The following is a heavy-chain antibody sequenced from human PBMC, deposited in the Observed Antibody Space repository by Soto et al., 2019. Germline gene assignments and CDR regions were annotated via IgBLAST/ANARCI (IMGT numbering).Heavy chain of an antibody. J-gene: IGHJ6*02. CDR1: GYSLSTSGVG. Sequence: SCPTLVNPTQTLTLTCTFSGYSLSTSGVGXGWIRQPPGKALEWLALIYWNDDKRYSPSLKSRLTITKDTSKNQVVLTMTNMDPVDTATYYCAHHSLADYYYYGMDVWGQGTTVTVSS. CDR2: IYWNDDK. CDR3: AHHSLADYYYYGMDV. V-gene: IGHV2-5*01. D-gene: IGHD6-19*01.